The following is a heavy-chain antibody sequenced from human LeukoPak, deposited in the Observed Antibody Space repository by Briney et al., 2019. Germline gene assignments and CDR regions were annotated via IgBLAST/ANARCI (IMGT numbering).Heavy chain of an antibody. V-gene: IGHV1-69*01. CDR1: GGTFSSYA. CDR2: VIPIFGTA. Sequence: SVKVSCKASGGTFSSYAINWVRQAPGQGLEWMGGVIPIFGTANYAQKFQGRVTITADESTSTAYMEQSCLRSEDTAVYYCARSGYYYYFDYWGQGTLVTVSS. D-gene: IGHD3-22*01. J-gene: IGHJ4*02. CDR3: ARSGYYYYFDY.